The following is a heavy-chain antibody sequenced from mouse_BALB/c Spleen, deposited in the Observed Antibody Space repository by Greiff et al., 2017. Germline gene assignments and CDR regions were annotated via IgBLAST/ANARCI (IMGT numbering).Heavy chain of an antibody. CDR1: GFSLTSYG. CDR3: ARGGYYGSSFPSYWYFDV. D-gene: IGHD1-1*01. CDR2: IWAGGST. V-gene: IGHV2-9*02. J-gene: IGHJ1*01. Sequence: VKLVESGPGLVAPSQSLSITCTVSGFSLTSYGVHWVRQPPGKGLEWLGVIWAGGSTNYNSALMSRLSISKDNSKSQVFLKMNSLQTDDTAMYYCARGGYYGSSFPSYWYFDVWGAGTTVTVSS.